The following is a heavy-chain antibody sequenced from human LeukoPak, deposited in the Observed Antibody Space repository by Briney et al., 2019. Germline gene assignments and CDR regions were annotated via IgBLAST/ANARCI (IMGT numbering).Heavy chain of an antibody. CDR1: GFMFTDHA. CDR3: ARDGGITGTTYFDY. CDR2: ISSSGSTI. Sequence: PGGSLRLSCAASGFMFTDHALSWIRQAPGKGLEWVSYISSSGSTIYSADSVKGRFTISRDNAKNSLYLQMNSLRAEDTAVYYCARDGGITGTTYFDYWGQGTLVTVSS. D-gene: IGHD1-7*01. V-gene: IGHV3-11*04. J-gene: IGHJ4*02.